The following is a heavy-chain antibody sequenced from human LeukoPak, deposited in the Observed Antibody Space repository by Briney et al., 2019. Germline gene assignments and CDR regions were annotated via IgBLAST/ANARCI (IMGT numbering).Heavy chain of an antibody. CDR3: TRDLLGFATTPLSD. CDR2: INPNRGDT. CDR1: GYTFTNYY. J-gene: IGHJ4*02. V-gene: IGHV1-2*02. D-gene: IGHD4-17*01. Sequence: ASVRVSCKASGYTFTNYYMHWVRQAPGHGLAWMGWINPNRGDTNYAQKFQGRVTMTRDTSISTAFMELTRLTSDDTAVYYCTRDLLGFATTPLSDWGQGTLVTVSS.